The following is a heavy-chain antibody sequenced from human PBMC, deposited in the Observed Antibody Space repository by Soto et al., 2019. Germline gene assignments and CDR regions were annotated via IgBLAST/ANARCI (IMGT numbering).Heavy chain of an antibody. Sequence: EVQLVASGGGLVQPGGSLRLSCTPSEFTFSSSWMHWVRQAPGKGLVWVSRINPDGSYSSYAGSVKGRFTISRENAKNTLYLQMNSLSAEETAVYYCARGYSSGALDYWGQGPLVTVSS. CDR2: INPDGSYS. CDR3: ARGYSSGALDY. J-gene: IGHJ4*02. V-gene: IGHV3-74*01. D-gene: IGHD6-19*01. CDR1: EFTFSSSW.